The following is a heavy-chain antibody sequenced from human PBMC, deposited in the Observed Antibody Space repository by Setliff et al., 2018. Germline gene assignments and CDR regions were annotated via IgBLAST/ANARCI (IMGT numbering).Heavy chain of an antibody. Sequence: PSETLSLTCTVSGGSISSSSYYWGWIRQPPGKGLEWIGSIYYSGSTYYNPSLKSRVTISVDTSKNQFSLKLSSVTAADTAVYYCARVTYYYDSSGCPDYWGQGTLVTV. CDR1: GGSISSSSYY. CDR2: IYYSGST. V-gene: IGHV4-39*07. D-gene: IGHD3-22*01. J-gene: IGHJ4*02. CDR3: ARVTYYYDSSGCPDY.